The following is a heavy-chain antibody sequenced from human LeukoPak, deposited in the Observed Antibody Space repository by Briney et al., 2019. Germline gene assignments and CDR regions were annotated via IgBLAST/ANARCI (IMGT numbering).Heavy chain of an antibody. J-gene: IGHJ3*02. D-gene: IGHD3-22*01. CDR3: AGAYMIVVAKDAFDI. CDR2: IRYDGSNK. CDR1: GFTFSSYG. Sequence: GGSLRLSCAASGFTFSSYGMHWVRQAPGKGLEWVAFIRYDGSNKYYADSVKGRFPISRDNSKNTLYLQMNSLRAEDTAVYYCAGAYMIVVAKDAFDIWGQGTMVTVSS. V-gene: IGHV3-30*02.